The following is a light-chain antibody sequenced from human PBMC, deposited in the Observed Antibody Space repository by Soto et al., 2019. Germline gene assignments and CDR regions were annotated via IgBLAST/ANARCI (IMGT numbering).Light chain of an antibody. CDR1: QSVSSY. J-gene: IGKJ5*01. CDR3: QQYNDWPLFT. Sequence: EIVMTQSPATLSVSPGETATLSCRDSQSVSSYLAWYQQKPGQAPRLLIYGASTRATGIPARFSGSGSGTEFTLTISGLQSEDFAVYSCQQYNDWPLFTFGQGTRLEIK. V-gene: IGKV3-15*01. CDR2: GAS.